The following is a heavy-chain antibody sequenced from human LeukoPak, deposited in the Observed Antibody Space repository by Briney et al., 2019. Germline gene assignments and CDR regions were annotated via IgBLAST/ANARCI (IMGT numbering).Heavy chain of an antibody. CDR1: GFTFSIYG. V-gene: IGHV3-33*01. Sequence: PGRSLRLSCAASGFTFSIYGLHWVRQAPGKGLEWVAIIWYDGSNKFYADSVKGRFTISRDDAKNSLYLQMNSLRADDTAVYYCARDRSGGYFDYWGQGTLVTVSS. D-gene: IGHD3-10*01. CDR2: IWYDGSNK. J-gene: IGHJ4*03. CDR3: ARDRSGGYFDY.